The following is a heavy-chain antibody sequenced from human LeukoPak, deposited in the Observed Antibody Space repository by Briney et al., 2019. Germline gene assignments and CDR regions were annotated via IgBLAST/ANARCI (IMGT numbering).Heavy chain of an antibody. CDR3: ARHEATAMVTFDY. CDR2: IYYSGST. CDR1: GGSISSYY. D-gene: IGHD5-18*01. J-gene: IGHJ4*02. V-gene: IGHV4-59*08. Sequence: PSETLSLTCTVSGGSISSYYWSWIRQPPGKGLERIGYIYYSGSTNYNPSLKSRVTISVDTSKNQFSLKLSSVTAADTAVYYCARHEATAMVTFDYWGQGTLVTVSS.